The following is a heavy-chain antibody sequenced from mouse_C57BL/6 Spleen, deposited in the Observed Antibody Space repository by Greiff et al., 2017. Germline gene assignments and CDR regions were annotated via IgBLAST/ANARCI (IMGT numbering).Heavy chain of an antibody. CDR3: ARGGTIVTTRPYDFDY. J-gene: IGHJ2*01. D-gene: IGHD2-5*01. CDR1: GYAFTNYL. CDR2: INPGSGGT. Sequence: LVESGAELVRPGTSVKVSCKASGYAFTNYLIEWVKQRPGQGLEWIGVINPGSGGTNYNEKFKGKATLTADKSSSTAYMQLSSLTSEDSAVYFCARGGTIVTTRPYDFDYWGQGTTLTVSS. V-gene: IGHV1-54*01.